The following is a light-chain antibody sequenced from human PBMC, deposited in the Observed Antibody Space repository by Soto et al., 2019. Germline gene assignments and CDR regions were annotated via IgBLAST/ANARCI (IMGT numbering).Light chain of an antibody. V-gene: IGLV2-14*01. J-gene: IGLJ1*01. CDR2: DVS. Sequence: QSLVTQPGSVSGASWQSITISCTGTSSEVGGYNYVSWYQQHPGKASKLMIYDVSNRPSGVSNRFSGSKSGNTASLTISWLQAEDEADYYCSSYTSSSTSVFGTGTKVTVL. CDR3: SSYTSSSTSV. CDR1: SSEVGGYNY.